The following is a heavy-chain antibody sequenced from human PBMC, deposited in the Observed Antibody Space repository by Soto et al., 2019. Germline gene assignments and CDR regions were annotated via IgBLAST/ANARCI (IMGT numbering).Heavy chain of an antibody. J-gene: IGHJ4*02. V-gene: IGHV1-46*01. Sequence: GASVKVSCKAIGYSFTSHYMHWVRQAPGQGLEWMGTIYPGGVNIGYAQKFKGRVTMTKDTSTSTVYMELNSLRAEDTAVYYCAKTPTWFGVFGLGDYWGQGTLVTVSS. CDR3: AKTPTWFGVFGLGDY. CDR2: IYPGGVNI. CDR1: GYSFTSHY. D-gene: IGHD3-10*01.